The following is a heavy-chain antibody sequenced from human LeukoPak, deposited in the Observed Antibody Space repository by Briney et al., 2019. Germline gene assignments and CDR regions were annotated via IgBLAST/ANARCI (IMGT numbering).Heavy chain of an antibody. V-gene: IGHV4-4*02. CDR3: ARSTVV. CDR2: IDHSGST. CDR1: GGSIINSNW. Sequence: SGTLSLTCAVSGGSIINSNWWSWVRQPPGKGLEWIGEIDHSGSTSYNPSLKSRVTISVDTSKNQFSLKLSSVTAADTAVYYCARSTVVWGQGTLVTVSS. J-gene: IGHJ4*02. D-gene: IGHD4-23*01.